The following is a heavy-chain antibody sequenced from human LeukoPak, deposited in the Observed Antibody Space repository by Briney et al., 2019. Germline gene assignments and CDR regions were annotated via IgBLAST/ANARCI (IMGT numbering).Heavy chain of an antibody. D-gene: IGHD3-10*01. V-gene: IGHV3-23*01. J-gene: IGHJ4*02. CDR2: ISGSGGST. Sequence: GGSLRLSCAASGFTFSSYAISWVRQAPGKGLEWVSAISGSGGSTYYADSVKGRFTISRDNSKNTLYLQMNSLRAEDTAIYYCAKGVLPTGFDYWGQGTLVTVSS. CDR3: AKGVLPTGFDY. CDR1: GFTFSSYA.